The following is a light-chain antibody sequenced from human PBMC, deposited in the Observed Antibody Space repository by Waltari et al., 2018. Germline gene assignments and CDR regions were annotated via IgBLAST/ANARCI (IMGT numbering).Light chain of an antibody. J-gene: IGKJ2*01. V-gene: IGKV3-11*01. CDR2: DAS. CDR3: QQRSNWPQNT. CDR1: QSVSSY. Sequence: EIVLTQSPATLSLSPGERATLSCRASQSVSSYLAWYQQKPGQAPRLLIYDASNRATGIPARCSGSGSGTDFTLTISSLEPEDFAVYYCQQRSNWPQNTFGQGTKLEIK.